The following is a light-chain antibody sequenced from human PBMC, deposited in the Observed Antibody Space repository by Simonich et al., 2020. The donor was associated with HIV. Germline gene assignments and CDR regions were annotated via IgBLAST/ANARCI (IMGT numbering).Light chain of an antibody. CDR3: SSYTSSSTWV. Sequence: QSALTQPASVSGSPGQSITISCPGTGSDVGGYKYVSWYQQHPGKAPKLMIYVVTKRPSGVSNRFSGSKSGNTASLTISGLQAEDEADYYCSSYTSSSTWVFGGGTKLTVL. CDR1: GSDVGGYKY. V-gene: IGLV2-14*01. CDR2: VVT. J-gene: IGLJ3*02.